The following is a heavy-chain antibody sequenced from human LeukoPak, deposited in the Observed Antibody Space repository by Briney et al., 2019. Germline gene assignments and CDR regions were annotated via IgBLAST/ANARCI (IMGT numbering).Heavy chain of an antibody. D-gene: IGHD5-18*01. CDR2: IYYSGST. V-gene: IGHV4-59*01. Sequence: PSETLSLTCAVYGGSFSGYYWSWIRQPPGKGLEWIGYIYYSGSTNYNPYLKSRVTISVDTSKNQFSLKLSSVTAADTAVYYCARGYSYGPIAFDIWGQGTMVTVSS. CDR3: ARGYSYGPIAFDI. J-gene: IGHJ3*02. CDR1: GGSFSGYY.